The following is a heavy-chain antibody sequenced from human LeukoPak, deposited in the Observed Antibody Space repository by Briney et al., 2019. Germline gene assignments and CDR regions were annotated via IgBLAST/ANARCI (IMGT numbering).Heavy chain of an antibody. CDR2: INPNSGGT. Sequence: GASVKVSCKASGYTFTGYYMHWVRQAPGQGLEWMGWINPNSGGTNYAQKFQGWVTMTGDTSISTAYMELSRLRSDDTAVYYCAREGSWVSSSYYYYYGMDVWGQGTTVTVSS. CDR1: GYTFTGYY. J-gene: IGHJ6*02. D-gene: IGHD6-6*01. V-gene: IGHV1-2*04. CDR3: AREGSWVSSSYYYYYGMDV.